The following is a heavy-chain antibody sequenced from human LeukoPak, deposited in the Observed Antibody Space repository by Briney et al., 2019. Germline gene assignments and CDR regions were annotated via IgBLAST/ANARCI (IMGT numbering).Heavy chain of an antibody. V-gene: IGHV4-28*01. D-gene: IGHD2-2*01. Sequence: SDTLSLTCAVSGYSISSSNWWGWIRQPPGKGLEWIGYIYYSGSTYYNPSLKSRVTMSVDTSKNQFSLKLSSVTAVDTAVYYCASVVPAASMAFDPWGQGTLITVSS. CDR2: IYYSGST. CDR3: ASVVPAASMAFDP. CDR1: GYSISSSNW. J-gene: IGHJ5*02.